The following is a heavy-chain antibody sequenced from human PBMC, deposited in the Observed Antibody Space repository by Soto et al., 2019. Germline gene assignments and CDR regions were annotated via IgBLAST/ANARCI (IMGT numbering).Heavy chain of an antibody. J-gene: IGHJ4*02. D-gene: IGHD1-26*01. CDR3: AADRKPVGTIGAFDF. CDR1: ENALTELT. Sequence: ASVKVSCKVPENALTELTIDWLRQAPGKGLEWMGRSAPEEGEPIYPQKFQGRVSMTEDPSTDTAYMELTSLRSEDTAVYFCAADRKPVGTIGAFDFWGQGTLVTVPS. CDR2: SAPEEGEP. V-gene: IGHV1-24*01.